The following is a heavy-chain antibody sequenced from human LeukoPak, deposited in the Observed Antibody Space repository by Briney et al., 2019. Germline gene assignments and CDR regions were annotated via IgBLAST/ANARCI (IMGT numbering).Heavy chain of an antibody. CDR1: GFTFSSYS. CDR2: ISSSSSYI. CDR3: ARDGASYSNYEGNFDY. V-gene: IGHV3-21*01. J-gene: IGHJ4*02. D-gene: IGHD4-11*01. Sequence: GGSLRLSCAASGFTFSSYSMNWVRQAPGKGLEWVASISSSSSYIYYADSVKGRFTISRDNAKNSLYLQMNSLRAEDRAVYYCARDGASYSNYEGNFDYWGQGTLVTVSS.